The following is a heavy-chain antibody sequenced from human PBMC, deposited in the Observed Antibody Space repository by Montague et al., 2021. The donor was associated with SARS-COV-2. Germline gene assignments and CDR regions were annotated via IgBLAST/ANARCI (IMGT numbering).Heavy chain of an antibody. CDR2: IYHSGST. CDR3: ARTGYSRGWYSFDY. J-gene: IGHJ4*02. V-gene: IGHV4-4*02. D-gene: IGHD6-19*01. CDR1: GGSISSINW. Sequence: SETLSLTCVVSGGSISSINWWCWVRQPPGKGLEWIGEIYHSGSTNYNPSLKSRLIISVDKTKNQFSLKLSSVTAADTAVYYCARTGYSRGWYSFDYWGQGTLVTVSS.